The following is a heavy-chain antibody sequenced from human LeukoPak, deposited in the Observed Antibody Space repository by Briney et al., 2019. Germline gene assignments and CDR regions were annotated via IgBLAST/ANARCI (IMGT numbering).Heavy chain of an antibody. D-gene: IGHD4-23*01. CDR3: ARAYGGNSQYFQY. CDR1: GYSISSGYY. V-gene: IGHV4-38-2*02. J-gene: IGHJ1*01. CDR2: MYHSGST. Sequence: PSETLSLTCTVSGYSISSGYYWGWIRQPPGKGLEWIGSMYHSGSTYYNPSLKSRVTISVDTSKNQFSLKLTSVTAADTAVYYCARAYGGNSQYFQYWGQGTLVTVSS.